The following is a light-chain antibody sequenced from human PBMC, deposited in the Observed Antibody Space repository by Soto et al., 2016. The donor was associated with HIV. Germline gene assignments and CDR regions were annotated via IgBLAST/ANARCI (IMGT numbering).Light chain of an antibody. J-gene: IGKJ4*01. CDR3: MQGTYWPLT. CDR2: KVS. CDR1: QSLVHTDGTTY. V-gene: IGKV2-30*02. Sequence: DVVMTQSPLSLPVTLGQPASISCRSSQSLVHTDGTTYLHWFQQRPGQSPRRLIYKVSNRDSGVLDRFSGGGSGTDFTLRISRVEAEDVGVYYCMQGTYWPLTFGGGTKVEIK.